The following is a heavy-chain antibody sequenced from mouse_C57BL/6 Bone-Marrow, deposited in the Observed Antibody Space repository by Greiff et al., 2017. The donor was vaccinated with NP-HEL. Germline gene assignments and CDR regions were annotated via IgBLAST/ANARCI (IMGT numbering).Heavy chain of an antibody. D-gene: IGHD2-3*01. Sequence: VQLQQSGAELVRPGASVKLSCTASGFNIKDDYMHWVKQRPEQGLEWIGWIDPENGDTEYASKFQGKATITADTSSNTAYLQLSSLTSEDTAVYYWTTEWLLPWFAYWGQGTLVTVSA. J-gene: IGHJ3*01. V-gene: IGHV14-4*01. CDR3: TTEWLLPWFAY. CDR2: IDPENGDT. CDR1: GFNIKDDY.